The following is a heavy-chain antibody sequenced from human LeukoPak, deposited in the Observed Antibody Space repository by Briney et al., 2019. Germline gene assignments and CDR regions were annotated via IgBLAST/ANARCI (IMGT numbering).Heavy chain of an antibody. J-gene: IGHJ6*03. CDR2: IYYSGST. Sequence: SETLSLTCTVSGGSISSYYWSWIRQPPGKGLEWLGYIYYSGSTNYNPSLKSRVTISVDTSKNQFSLKLSSVTAADTAVYYCARYYDFWRTAGYYYMDVWGKGTTVTVSS. V-gene: IGHV4-59*01. CDR1: GGSISSYY. CDR3: ARYYDFWRTAGYYYMDV. D-gene: IGHD3-3*01.